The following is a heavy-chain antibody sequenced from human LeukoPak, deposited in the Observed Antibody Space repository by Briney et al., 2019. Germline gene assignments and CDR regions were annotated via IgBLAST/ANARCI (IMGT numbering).Heavy chain of an antibody. D-gene: IGHD2-21*02. CDR1: GDSIGSYY. V-gene: IGHV4-4*08. CDR2: IYTTGST. CDR3: ARGVSAIWGAFDI. Sequence: SETLSLTCSVSGDSIGSYYWSWIRQPPGKGLEWIGCIYTTGSTYYNPSLKSRVTISVDTSKNQFSLKLSSVTAADTAVYYCARGVSAIWGAFDIWGQGTMVTVSS. J-gene: IGHJ3*02.